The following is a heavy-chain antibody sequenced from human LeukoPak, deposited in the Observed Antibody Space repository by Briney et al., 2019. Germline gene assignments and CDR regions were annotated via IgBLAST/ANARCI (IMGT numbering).Heavy chain of an antibody. V-gene: IGHV3-74*01. Sequence: GGSLRLSCAASGFTLSTYWMHWVRQAPGKGLVWVSRINPDGSTTPYADSVEGRFTISRDNAKNTLYLQMSSLRAEDTAVYYCARVGVGMYHFDHWGQGTLVTVSS. CDR2: INPDGSTT. CDR3: ARVGVGMYHFDH. CDR1: GFTLSTYW. J-gene: IGHJ4*02. D-gene: IGHD2-2*01.